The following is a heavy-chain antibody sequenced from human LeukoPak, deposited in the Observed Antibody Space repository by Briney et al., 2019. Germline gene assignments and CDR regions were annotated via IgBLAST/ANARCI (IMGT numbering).Heavy chain of an antibody. D-gene: IGHD1-26*01. CDR3: ARGPGGSPAPFGFDY. CDR2: IIPMFGAT. CDR1: GGTFRSFT. V-gene: IGHV1-69*13. Sequence: ASVNVSCKASGGTFRSFTINWVRQAPGQGLEWMGGIIPMFGATNYAQKFQGRVTITADESTSTAYMELSSLRSEDTAVYFCARGPGGSPAPFGFDYWGQGTLVTVSS. J-gene: IGHJ4*02.